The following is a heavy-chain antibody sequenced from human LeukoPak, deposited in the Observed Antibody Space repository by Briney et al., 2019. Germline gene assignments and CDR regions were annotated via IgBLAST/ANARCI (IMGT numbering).Heavy chain of an antibody. V-gene: IGHV3-74*01. CDR1: GFTFDDYA. Sequence: PGGSLRLSCAASGFTFDDYAMHWVRQAPGKGLEWVSPINSDGTSTNYADSVKGRFTISRDNAKNTLYLQMNNLRVEDTAVYYCARGRYHSMDVWGQGTTVTVSS. J-gene: IGHJ6*02. CDR2: INSDGTST. CDR3: ARGRYHSMDV.